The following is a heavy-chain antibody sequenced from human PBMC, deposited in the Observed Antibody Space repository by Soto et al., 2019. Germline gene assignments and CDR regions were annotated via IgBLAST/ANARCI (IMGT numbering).Heavy chain of an antibody. J-gene: IGHJ4*02. CDR1: GFTVSSNY. CDR2: IYSGGST. V-gene: IGHV3-66*01. CDR3: ARDPPYYDSSGPGY. Sequence: GGSLRLSCAASGFTVSSNYMSWVRQAPGKGLEWVSVIYSGGSTYYADSVKGRFTISRDNSKNTLYLQMNSLRAEDTAVYYCARDPPYYDSSGPGYWGQGTLVTVSS. D-gene: IGHD3-22*01.